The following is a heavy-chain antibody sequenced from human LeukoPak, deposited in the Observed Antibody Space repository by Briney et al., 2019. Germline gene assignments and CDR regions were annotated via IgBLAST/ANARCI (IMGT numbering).Heavy chain of an antibody. Sequence: GGSLRLSCAASGFTFSSYWMSWVRQAPGKGLEWVANIKQDGSEKYYVDSVKGRFTISRDNAKNSLYLQMNSLRAEDTAVYYCARSSSWYRYDAFDIWGQGAMVTVSS. V-gene: IGHV3-7*01. CDR2: IKQDGSEK. CDR1: GFTFSSYW. J-gene: IGHJ3*02. CDR3: ARSSSWYRYDAFDI. D-gene: IGHD6-13*01.